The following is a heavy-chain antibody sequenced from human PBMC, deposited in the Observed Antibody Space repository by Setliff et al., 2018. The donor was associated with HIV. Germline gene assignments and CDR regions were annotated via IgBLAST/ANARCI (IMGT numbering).Heavy chain of an antibody. Sequence: ASVKVSCKASGYTFTGYYMHWVRQAPGQGLEWMGRINPNSGGTTYAQKFQGRVTMTRATSISTAYMELSRLRSDDTAVYYCARRGYSRPLNYYYYYMDVWGKGTTVTVSS. CDR3: ARRGYSRPLNYYYYYMDV. J-gene: IGHJ6*03. D-gene: IGHD5-12*01. CDR2: INPNSGGT. CDR1: GYTFTGYY. V-gene: IGHV1-2*06.